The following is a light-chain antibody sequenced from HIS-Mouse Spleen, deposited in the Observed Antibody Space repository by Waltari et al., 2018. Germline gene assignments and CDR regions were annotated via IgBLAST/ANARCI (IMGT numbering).Light chain of an antibody. V-gene: IGLV2-14*01. Sequence: QSALTQPASVSGSPGQSITISCTGTSSDVGGYNYVSWYQQHPGKAPKLMIYEVSNRPAGVSNRCPGSNAGNTASLTISGLQAEDEADYYCSSYTSSSTWVFGGGTKLTVL. CDR3: SSYTSSSTWV. J-gene: IGLJ3*02. CDR2: EVS. CDR1: SSDVGGYNY.